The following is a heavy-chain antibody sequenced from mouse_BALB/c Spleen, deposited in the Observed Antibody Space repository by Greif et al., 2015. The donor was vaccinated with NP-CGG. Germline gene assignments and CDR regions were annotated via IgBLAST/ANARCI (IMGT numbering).Heavy chain of an antibody. V-gene: IGHV1-84*02. CDR2: IYPGSGNT. Sequence: QVQLQQSGPELVKPGASVKISCKASGYTFTDYYINWVKQKPGQGLEWIGWIYPGSGNTKYNEKFKGKATLTVDTSSSTAYMHLSSLTSEYTAVYFCARRTGTEAMDYWGQGTSVTVSS. CDR1: GYTFTDYY. D-gene: IGHD4-1*01. CDR3: ARRTGTEAMDY. J-gene: IGHJ4*01.